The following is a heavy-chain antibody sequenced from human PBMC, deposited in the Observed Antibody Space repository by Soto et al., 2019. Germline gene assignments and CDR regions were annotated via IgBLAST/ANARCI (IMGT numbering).Heavy chain of an antibody. CDR3: ARVSSYDFS. J-gene: IGHJ4*02. CDR1: GFTVSSNY. D-gene: IGHD3-3*01. Sequence: GGSLRLSCADSGFTVSSNYISWVRQAPGKGLEWVSVIYSGGSTYYAASVKGRFTISRDDSKNTLYLQMNSLRAEDTAVYYCARVSSYDFSWGQGTLVTVSS. V-gene: IGHV3-66*01. CDR2: IYSGGST.